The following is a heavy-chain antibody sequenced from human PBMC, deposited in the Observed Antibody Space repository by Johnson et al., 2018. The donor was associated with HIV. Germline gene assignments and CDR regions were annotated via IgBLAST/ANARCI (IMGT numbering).Heavy chain of an antibody. CDR3: ARAKDAAYPYDAFDV. J-gene: IGHJ3*01. CDR1: GFTFSSYA. Sequence: QVYLVESGGGVVQPGRSPRLSCAASGFTFSSYAMHWVRQAPGKGLEWVAVISYDGSNKYYADFVKGRFTISRDNSKNTLYLQMNSLRAEDTAMYYCARAKDAAYPYDAFDVWGHGTMVIVSA. V-gene: IGHV3-30*14. CDR2: ISYDGSNK. D-gene: IGHD2-15*01.